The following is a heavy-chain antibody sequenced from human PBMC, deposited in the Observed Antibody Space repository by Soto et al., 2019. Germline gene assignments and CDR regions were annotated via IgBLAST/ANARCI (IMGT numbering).Heavy chain of an antibody. CDR2: IIPIFGTV. V-gene: IGHV1-69*13. D-gene: IGHD1-1*01. J-gene: IGHJ4*02. CDR1: GGTFSSYA. Sequence: GASVKVSCKASGGTFSSYAISWVRQAPGQGLEWMGGIIPIFGTVNYAQKFQGRVTITADESTSTAYMELSSLRSEDTAVYYCARRYNWNDEGPLDYWGQGTLVTVSS. CDR3: ARRYNWNDEGPLDY.